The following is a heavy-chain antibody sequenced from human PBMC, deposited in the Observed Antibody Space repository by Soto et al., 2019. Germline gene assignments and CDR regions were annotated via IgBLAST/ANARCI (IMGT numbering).Heavy chain of an antibody. CDR3: ASFFRLEWLPGMGV. CDR1: GFTFSSYS. Sequence: GGSLRLSCAASGFTFSSYSVNWVRQAPGKGLEWVSSISSSSSYIYYADSVKGRFTISRDNAKNSLYLQMNSLRAEDTAVYYCASFFRLEWLPGMGVWGQGTTVTVTS. D-gene: IGHD3-3*01. J-gene: IGHJ6*02. V-gene: IGHV3-21*01. CDR2: ISSSSSYI.